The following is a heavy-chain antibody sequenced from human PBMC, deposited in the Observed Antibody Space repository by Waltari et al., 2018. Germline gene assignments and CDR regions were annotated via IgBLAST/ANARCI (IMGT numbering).Heavy chain of an antibody. V-gene: IGHV4-38-2*01. CDR3: ARLSLGYCRGASALCYKNDA. D-gene: IGHD2-15*01. CDR1: YYSITGGYY. CDR2: SFHDGTT. J-gene: IGHJ1*01. Sequence: QVELQESGPGLVKPSETLSLTCAVSYYSITGGYYWGWVRQPPGKGLEWSGNSFHDGTTYYSPSLKSRVIITLDTSENRFSLKLTSVTAADTAVYYCARLSLGYCRGASALCYKNDAWGQGTLVTVSS.